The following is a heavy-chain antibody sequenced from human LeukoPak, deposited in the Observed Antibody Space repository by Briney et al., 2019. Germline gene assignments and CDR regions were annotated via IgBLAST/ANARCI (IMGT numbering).Heavy chain of an antibody. CDR2: IYYSGST. CDR1: GGSISSYY. V-gene: IGHV4-59*01. J-gene: IGHJ4*02. D-gene: IGHD3-22*01. CDR3: ARATYYYDSSGYYPLDY. Sequence: SETLSLTCTVSGGSISSYYWSWIRQPPGKRLEWIGYIYYSGSTNYNPSLKSRVTISVDTSKNQFSLKLSSVTAADTAVYYCARATYYYDSSGYYPLDYWGQGTLVTVSS.